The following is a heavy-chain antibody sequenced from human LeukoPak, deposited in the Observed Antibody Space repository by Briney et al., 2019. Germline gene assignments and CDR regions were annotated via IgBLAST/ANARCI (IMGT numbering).Heavy chain of an antibody. CDR2: INPSGGST. CDR3: ARGPYITMIVVVTGNAFDI. CDR1: GCTFTSYY. Sequence: ASVKVSCKASGCTFTSYYMHWVRQAPGQGLERMGIINPSGGSTSYAQKFQGRVTMTRDTSTSTVYMELSSLRSEDTAVYYCARGPYITMIVVVTGNAFDIWGQGTMVTVSS. D-gene: IGHD3-22*01. J-gene: IGHJ3*02. V-gene: IGHV1-46*01.